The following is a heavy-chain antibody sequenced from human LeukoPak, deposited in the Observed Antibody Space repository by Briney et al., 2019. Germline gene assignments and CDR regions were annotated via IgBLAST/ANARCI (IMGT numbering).Heavy chain of an antibody. J-gene: IGHJ4*02. CDR1: GYTFTSYG. CDR2: ISAYNGNT. V-gene: IGHV1-18*01. Sequence: GASVKVSCKASGYTFTSYGISWVRQAPGQGLEWKGWISAYNGNTNYAQKLQGRVTMTTDTSTSTAYMELRSLRSDDTAVYYCARDEGYCSGGSCYHPYYFDYWGQGTLVTVSS. CDR3: ARDEGYCSGGSCYHPYYFDY. D-gene: IGHD2-15*01.